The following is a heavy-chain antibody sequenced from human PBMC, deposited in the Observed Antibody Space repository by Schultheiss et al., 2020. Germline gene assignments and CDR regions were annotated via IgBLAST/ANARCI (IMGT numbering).Heavy chain of an antibody. CDR3: ARLPGGSWYNWFDP. CDR2: ISYDGSNK. D-gene: IGHD6-13*01. CDR1: GFTFSSYG. V-gene: IGHV3-30*03. Sequence: GGSLRLSCAASGFTFSSYGMHWVRQAPGKGLEWVAVISYDGSNKYYADSVKGRFTISRDNSKNTLYLQMNSLRAEDTAVYYCARLPGGSWYNWFDPWGQGTLVTVSS. J-gene: IGHJ5*02.